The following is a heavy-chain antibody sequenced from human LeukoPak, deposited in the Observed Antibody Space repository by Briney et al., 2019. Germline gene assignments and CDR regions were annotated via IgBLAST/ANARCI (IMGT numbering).Heavy chain of an antibody. CDR2: IYSGGST. CDR1: GFTVSSNY. Sequence: LPGGSLRLSCAASGFTVSSNYMSWVRQAPGKGLEWVSVIYSGGSTYYADSVKGRFTTSRDSAKNSLYLQMNSLRAEDTAVYYCARHDYHSNSDAFDVWGQGTMVTVSS. D-gene: IGHD4-23*01. CDR3: ARHDYHSNSDAFDV. J-gene: IGHJ3*01. V-gene: IGHV3-66*04.